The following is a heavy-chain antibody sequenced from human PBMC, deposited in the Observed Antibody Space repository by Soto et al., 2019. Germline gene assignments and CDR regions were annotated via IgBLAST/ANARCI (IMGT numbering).Heavy chain of an antibody. Sequence: SLRLSCVGSGFTFDNYAMHWVRQAPGKAPEWVSGMSWNSGTTGYADSVKGRFTISRDSARNSLYLQMNSLRPEDTAVYYCARDLDGLHDDTSGPFPRPGWGQGTLVTVSS. V-gene: IGHV3-9*01. CDR2: MSWNSGTT. J-gene: IGHJ1*01. CDR3: ARDLDGLHDDTSGPFPRPG. CDR1: GFTFDNYA. D-gene: IGHD3-22*01.